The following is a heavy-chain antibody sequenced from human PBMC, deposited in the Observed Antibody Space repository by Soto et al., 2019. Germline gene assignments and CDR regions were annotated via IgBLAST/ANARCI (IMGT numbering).Heavy chain of an antibody. CDR3: ARDSRPTILLWFGNWFDP. Sequence: GGSLRLSCAASGFTFSSYGMHWVRQAPGKGLEWVAVIWYDGSNKYYADSVKGRFTISRDNSKNTLYLQMNSLRAEDTAVYYCARDSRPTILLWFGNWFDPWGQGTLVTVSS. D-gene: IGHD3-10*01. J-gene: IGHJ5*02. CDR1: GFTFSSYG. CDR2: IWYDGSNK. V-gene: IGHV3-33*01.